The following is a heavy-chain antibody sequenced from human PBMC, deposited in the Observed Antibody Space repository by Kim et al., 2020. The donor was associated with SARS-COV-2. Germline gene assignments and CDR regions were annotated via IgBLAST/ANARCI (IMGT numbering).Heavy chain of an antibody. CDR3: ARGQSCSGGSCYLARRGYDSSGYYY. V-gene: IGHV4-34*01. Sequence: SETLSLTCAVYGGSFSGYYWSWIRQPPGKGLEWIGEINHSGSTNYNPSLKSRVTISVDTSKNQFSLKLSSVTAADTAVYYCARGQSCSGGSCYLARRGYDSSGYYYWGQGTLVTVSS. J-gene: IGHJ4*02. CDR2: INHSGST. D-gene: IGHD2-15*01. CDR1: GGSFSGYY.